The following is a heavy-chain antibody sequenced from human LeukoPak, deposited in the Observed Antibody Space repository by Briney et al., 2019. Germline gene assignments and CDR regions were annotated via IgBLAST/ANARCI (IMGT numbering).Heavy chain of an antibody. CDR2: IYHSGST. J-gene: IGHJ5*02. CDR3: ARAGYSGYDFSP. CDR1: GYSISSGYY. V-gene: IGHV4-38-2*02. Sequence: PSETLSLTCTVSGYSISSGYYWGWIRQPPGKGLEWIGSIYHSGSTYYNPSLKSRVTISVDTSKNQFSLKLSSVTAADTAVYYCARAGYSGYDFSPWGQGTLVTVSS. D-gene: IGHD5-12*01.